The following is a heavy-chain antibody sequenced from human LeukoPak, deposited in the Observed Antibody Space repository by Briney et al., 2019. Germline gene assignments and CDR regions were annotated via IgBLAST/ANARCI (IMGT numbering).Heavy chain of an antibody. V-gene: IGHV3-23*01. Sequence: GGSLRLSCAASGFTFSSYWMHWVRQAPGKGLEWVSGISGSGGSTYYADSVKGRFTISRDNSKNTLYLQMNSLRAEDTALYYRAKGGRGFGELLLDYWGQGTLVTVSS. CDR1: GFTFSSYW. CDR3: AKGGRGFGELLLDY. CDR2: ISGSGGST. D-gene: IGHD3-10*01. J-gene: IGHJ4*02.